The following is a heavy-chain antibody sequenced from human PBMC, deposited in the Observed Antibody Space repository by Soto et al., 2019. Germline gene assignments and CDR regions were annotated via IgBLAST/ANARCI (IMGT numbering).Heavy chain of an antibody. V-gene: IGHV5-51*01. CDR1: GYKFTSYW. J-gene: IGHJ6*02. D-gene: IGHD6-13*01. Sequence: SLKISCKGSGYKFTSYWIGWVRQTPGKGLEWMGVIYPDDSDTTYSPSFQGQVTISADKSISTAYLQWESLKASDTAMYYCTRPGFSSSWYRMDVWGRGTTVTVSS. CDR2: IYPDDSDT. CDR3: TRPGFSSSWYRMDV.